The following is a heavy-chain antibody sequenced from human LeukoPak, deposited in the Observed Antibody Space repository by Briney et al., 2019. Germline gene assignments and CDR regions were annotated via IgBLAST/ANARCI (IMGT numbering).Heavy chain of an antibody. V-gene: IGHV3-23*01. CDR3: AKALENCGGDCAQYYFDY. Sequence: GGSLRLSCAASGFTFSSYAMSWVRQAPGKGLEWVSGTSGSGGSTYYADSVRGRFTISRDNSKNTLFLQMSRLRAEDAAVYYCAKALENCGGDCAQYYFDYWGQGTLVTVSS. D-gene: IGHD2-21*02. J-gene: IGHJ4*02. CDR1: GFTFSSYA. CDR2: TSGSGGST.